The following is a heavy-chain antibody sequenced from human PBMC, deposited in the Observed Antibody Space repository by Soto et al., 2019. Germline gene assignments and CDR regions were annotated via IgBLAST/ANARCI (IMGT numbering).Heavy chain of an antibody. CDR3: ARVLSDYYYSDY. Sequence: ASVKVSCKASGYTFTSYDINWVRQATGQGLEWMGWMNSNSGNTGHAQKFQGRVTMTRNTSISTAYMELSSLRSEDTAVYYCARVLSDYYYSDYWGQGSLVTVSS. V-gene: IGHV1-8*01. D-gene: IGHD3-9*01. J-gene: IGHJ4*02. CDR2: MNSNSGNT. CDR1: GYTFTSYD.